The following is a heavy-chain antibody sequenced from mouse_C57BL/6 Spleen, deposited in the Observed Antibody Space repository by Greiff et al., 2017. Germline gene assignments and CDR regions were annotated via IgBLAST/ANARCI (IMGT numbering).Heavy chain of an antibody. D-gene: IGHD1-1*01. CDR2: IYPGSGYT. Sequence: VQLQQSGAELVRPGASVKLSCKASGYTFTDYYINWVKQRPGQGLEWIARIYPGSGYTYYNEKFKGKATLTAEKSSSTAYMQLSSLTSEDSAVYFCARDYYGSSAMDYWGQGTSVTVSS. CDR1: GYTFTDYY. J-gene: IGHJ4*01. V-gene: IGHV1-76*01. CDR3: ARDYYGSSAMDY.